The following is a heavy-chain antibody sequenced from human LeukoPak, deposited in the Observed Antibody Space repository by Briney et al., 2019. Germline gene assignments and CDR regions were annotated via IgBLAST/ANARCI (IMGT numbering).Heavy chain of an antibody. D-gene: IGHD6-19*01. CDR1: GGSISSSNW. V-gene: IGHV4-4*02. Sequence: SETLSLTCAVSGGSISSSNWWSWVRQPPGKGLEWIGEIYHSGSTNYNPALKSRVTTSVEKSKNQFSLKMSSWTAADAAVYYCASQTVAGTKHLYYFDYWGQGTLVTVSS. CDR3: ASQTVAGTKHLYYFDY. J-gene: IGHJ4*02. CDR2: IYHSGST.